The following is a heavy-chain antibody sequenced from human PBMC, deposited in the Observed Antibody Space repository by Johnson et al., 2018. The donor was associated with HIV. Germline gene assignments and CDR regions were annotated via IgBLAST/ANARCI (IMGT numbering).Heavy chain of an antibody. V-gene: IGHV3-30*14. CDR2: ISYDGSEK. CDR3: ARRSGYAFDI. D-gene: IGHD1-1*01. J-gene: IGHJ3*02. Sequence: QVQLVESGGGVVQPGRSLRLSCAASGFTFSSYAMHWVRQAPGKGLEWVAVISYDGSEKYYADSVKGRFTISRDNSKNTLYLQMNSLRAEDTAVYYCARRSGYAFDIWGQGTMVTVSS. CDR1: GFTFSSYA.